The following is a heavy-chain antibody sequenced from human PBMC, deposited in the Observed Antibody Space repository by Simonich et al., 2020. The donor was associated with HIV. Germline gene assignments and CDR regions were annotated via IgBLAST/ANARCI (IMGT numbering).Heavy chain of an antibody. CDR3: ASGGSISSVWADDY. D-gene: IGHD3-16*01. V-gene: IGHV3-30*07. J-gene: IGHJ4*02. CDR2: ISYDGSNK. Sequence: QVQLVESGGGVVQPGRSLRLSCAASGFTFSSYAMHWVRQAQGKGLEGVAVISYDGSNKYYADSVKGRFTISRDNAKNTLYLQMNSLRAEDTAVYYCASGGSISSVWADDYWGQGTLVTVSS. CDR1: GFTFSSYA.